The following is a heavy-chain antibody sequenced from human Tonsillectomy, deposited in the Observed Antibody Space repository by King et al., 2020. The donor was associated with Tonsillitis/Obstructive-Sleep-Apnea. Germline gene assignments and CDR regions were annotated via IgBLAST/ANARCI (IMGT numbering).Heavy chain of an antibody. CDR3: ARGGWAVYAQYFQH. J-gene: IGHJ1*01. CDR1: GGSFSGYY. D-gene: IGHD2-8*01. CDR2: INHSGST. V-gene: IGHV4-34*01. Sequence: QVQLQQWGAGLLKPSETLSLTRSVYGGSFSGYYWSWIRQPPGKGLEWIGEINHSGSTNYNPSLKSRVTISVDTSKNQFSLKLSSVTAADTAVYYCARGGWAVYAQYFQHWGQGTLVTVSS.